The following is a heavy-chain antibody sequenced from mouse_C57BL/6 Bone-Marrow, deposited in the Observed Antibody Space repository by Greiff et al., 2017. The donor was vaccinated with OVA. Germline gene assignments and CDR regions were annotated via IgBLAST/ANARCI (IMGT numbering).Heavy chain of an antibody. J-gene: IGHJ2*01. D-gene: IGHD1-1*01. CDR2: IRLKSDNYAT. CDR1: GFTFSNYW. Sequence: EVKLEESGGGLVQPGGSMKLSCIASGFTFSNYWMNWVRQSPEKGLEWVAQIRLKSDNYATHYAESVKGRFTISRDDSKSSVYLQMNNLRAEDTGIYYCTELYSGSSYDFDYWGQGTTLTVSS. CDR3: TELYSGSSYDFDY. V-gene: IGHV6-3*01.